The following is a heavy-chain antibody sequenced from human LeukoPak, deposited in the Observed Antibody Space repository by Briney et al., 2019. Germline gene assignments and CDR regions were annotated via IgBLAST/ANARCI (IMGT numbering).Heavy chain of an antibody. CDR1: GYTFTGYY. V-gene: IGHV1-2*02. J-gene: IGHJ3*02. CDR3: ARGPSYSGSSADAFDI. Sequence: ASVKVSCKASGYTFTGYYMHWVRQAPGQGLEWMGWINPNSGGTNYAQKFQGRVTMTRDTSISTAYMELSRLRSDDTAVYYCARGPSYSGSSADAFDIWGQGTMVTVTS. CDR2: INPNSGGT. D-gene: IGHD1-26*01.